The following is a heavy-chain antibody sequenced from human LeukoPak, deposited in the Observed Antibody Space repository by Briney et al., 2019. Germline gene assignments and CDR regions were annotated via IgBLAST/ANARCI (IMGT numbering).Heavy chain of an antibody. CDR2: IYSGGTT. Sequence: RGSLRLSCAASGFTVSTNCMTWVRQAPGKGLEWVSTIYSGGTTYYADSVTGRFTISRHNSRNTLYLQMNSLRAEDTAVYYCARVDTVMAYYFDLWGQGTLVTVSS. V-gene: IGHV3-53*04. D-gene: IGHD5-18*01. CDR1: GFTVSTNC. CDR3: ARVDTVMAYYFDL. J-gene: IGHJ4*02.